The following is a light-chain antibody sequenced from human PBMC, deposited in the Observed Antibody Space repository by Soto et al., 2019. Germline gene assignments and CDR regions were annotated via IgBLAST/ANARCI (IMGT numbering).Light chain of an antibody. V-gene: IGKV1-5*01. CDR2: DAS. CDR3: QHYKTYSGT. Sequence: DIQMTQSPSTLSASAGDRVTITCRASQSIGTRLAWYQQKPGKAPKLLVHDASSLESGVPSRFSGSGSGTEFTITISSLQPDDFATYYCQHYKTYSGTLGLGTKWES. J-gene: IGKJ1*01. CDR1: QSIGTR.